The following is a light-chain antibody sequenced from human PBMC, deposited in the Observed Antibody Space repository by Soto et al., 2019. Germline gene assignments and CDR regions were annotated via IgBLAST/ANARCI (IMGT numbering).Light chain of an antibody. CDR1: SSNIGAGYD. V-gene: IGLV1-40*01. CDR3: QSYDSSLSGWV. CDR2: GNS. Sequence: QLVLTQPPSVSGAPGQRVTISCTGSSSNIGAGYDEHWYQQLPGTAPKLLIYGNSNRPSGVPDRFSGSKSGTSASLAITGLQAEDEADYYCQSYDSSLSGWVFGGWTKLTVL. J-gene: IGLJ3*02.